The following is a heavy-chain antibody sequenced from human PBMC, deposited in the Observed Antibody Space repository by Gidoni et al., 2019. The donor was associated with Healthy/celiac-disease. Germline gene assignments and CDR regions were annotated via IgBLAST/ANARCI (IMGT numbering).Heavy chain of an antibody. CDR1: GYTFTSYD. Sequence: QVQLVQSGAEVKKPGASVKVSCKASGYTFTSYDINWVRQATGQGLEWMGWMNPNSGNTGYAQKFQGRVTMTRNTSISTAYMELSSLRSEDTAVYYCARGQRYSYGSEGYYYYYGMDVWGQGTTVTVSS. CDR2: MNPNSGNT. V-gene: IGHV1-8*01. CDR3: ARGQRYSYGSEGYYYYYGMDV. D-gene: IGHD5-18*01. J-gene: IGHJ6*02.